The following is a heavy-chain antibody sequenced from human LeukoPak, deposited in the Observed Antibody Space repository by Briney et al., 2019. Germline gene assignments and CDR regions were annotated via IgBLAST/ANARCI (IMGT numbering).Heavy chain of an antibody. V-gene: IGHV3-23*01. CDR1: GWTFSSYA. CDR2: ISGSGGST. J-gene: IGHJ4*02. Sequence: GGTLTHSCAASGWTFSSYAMSWVRQPPGKGLEWLSAISGSGGSTYYADSVKGRFTISRDNSKNTLYLQMNSLTAEDTAVYYYAKIFRGEYYFDYWGQGTLVTVSS. CDR3: AKIFRGEYYFDY. D-gene: IGHD3-10*01.